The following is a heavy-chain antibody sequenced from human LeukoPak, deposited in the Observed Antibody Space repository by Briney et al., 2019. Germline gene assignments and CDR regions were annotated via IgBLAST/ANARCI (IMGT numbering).Heavy chain of an antibody. CDR1: GFIVSGDF. CDR2: IYSDGST. CDR3: ARERGRGRDSPWFDY. Sequence: GSLRLSCAASGFIVSGDFMSWVRQTPGKGLEWVSVIYSDGSTYYADSVKGRFTISRDNSKNTLDLQMTGLRAEDTAVYYCARERGRGRDSPWFDYWGQGTLVTVSS. J-gene: IGHJ4*02. V-gene: IGHV3-53*01. D-gene: IGHD1-26*01.